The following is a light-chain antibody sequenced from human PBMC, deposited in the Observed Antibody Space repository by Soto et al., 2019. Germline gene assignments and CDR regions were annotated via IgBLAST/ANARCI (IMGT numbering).Light chain of an antibody. CDR2: DVS. Sequence: AIQVTQAPSSLSASVGDRVTITCLASQDIRGALAWYQQKPGKPPKLLIYDVSTLENGVPSRFSGDSSGTQFTLPIRGLQPEDFGTYYCQQFNSYPITFGHGTRLAIK. V-gene: IGKV1-13*02. J-gene: IGKJ5*01. CDR1: QDIRGA. CDR3: QQFNSYPIT.